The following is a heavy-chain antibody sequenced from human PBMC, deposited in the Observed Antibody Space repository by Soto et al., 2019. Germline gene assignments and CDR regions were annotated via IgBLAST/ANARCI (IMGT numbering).Heavy chain of an antibody. J-gene: IGHJ4*02. CDR2: IYYSGST. V-gene: IGHV4-39*01. Sequence: SETLSLTCTVSGGSISSSSYYWGWIRQPPGKGLEWIGSIYYSGSTYYNPSLKSRVTISVDTSKNQFSLKLSSVTAADTAVYYCARRGYSSSWEYYYFDYWGQGTLVTVSS. CDR1: GGSISSSSYY. D-gene: IGHD6-13*01. CDR3: ARRGYSSSWEYYYFDY.